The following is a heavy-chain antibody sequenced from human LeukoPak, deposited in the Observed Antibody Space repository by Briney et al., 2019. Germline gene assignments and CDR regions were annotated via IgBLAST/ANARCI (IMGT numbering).Heavy chain of an antibody. J-gene: IGHJ5*02. CDR3: ASYQLLYPNWFDP. CDR2: ISAYNGNT. D-gene: IGHD2-2*02. Sequence: ASVKVSCKASGYTSTSYGISWVRQAPGQGLEWMGWISAYNGNTNYAQKLQGRVTMTTDTSTSTAYMELRSLRSDDTAVYYCASYQLLYPNWFDPWGQGTLVTVSS. CDR1: GYTSTSYG. V-gene: IGHV1-18*01.